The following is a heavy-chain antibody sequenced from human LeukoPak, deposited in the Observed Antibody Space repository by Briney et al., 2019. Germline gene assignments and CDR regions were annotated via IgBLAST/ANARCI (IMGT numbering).Heavy chain of an antibody. J-gene: IGHJ4*02. CDR1: GFTFSSYA. CDR2: ISGSGGST. Sequence: GGPLRLSCAASGFTFSSYAMSWVRQAPGKGLEWVSAISGSGGSTYYADSVKGRFTISRDNSKNTLYLQMNSLRAEDTAVYYCAKGPRFGELYFDYWGQGTLVTVSS. V-gene: IGHV3-23*01. CDR3: AKGPRFGELYFDY. D-gene: IGHD3-10*01.